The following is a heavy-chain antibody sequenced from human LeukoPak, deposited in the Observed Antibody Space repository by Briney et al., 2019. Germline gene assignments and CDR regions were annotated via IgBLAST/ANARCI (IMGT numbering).Heavy chain of an antibody. CDR3: ATGVYCATTTCPGYQHYYYFMDV. D-gene: IGHD2-21*01. J-gene: IGHJ6*03. Sequence: ASVKVSCRVSGFTLADLSMHWVRQAPGKGLEWVGGFDRKNGDTIYAQRFRGRVTLTEDTSTGTAYMDLSSLSADDTAVYYCATGVYCATTTCPGYQHYYYFMDVWGKGTTVTVSS. CDR2: FDRKNGDT. V-gene: IGHV1-24*01. CDR1: GFTLADLS.